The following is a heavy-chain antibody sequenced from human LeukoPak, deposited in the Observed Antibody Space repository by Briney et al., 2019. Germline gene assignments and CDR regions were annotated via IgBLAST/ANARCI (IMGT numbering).Heavy chain of an antibody. J-gene: IGHJ4*02. CDR2: IYYSGST. CDR3: ARVHYDFWSGYYYDFDY. Sequence: PSETLSLTCTVSGASVSGSAYYWGWIRQPPGKGLEWIGSIYYSGSTYYNPSLKSRVTISVDTSKNQFSLKLSSVTAADTAVYYCARVHYDFWSGYYYDFDYWGQGTLVTVSS. V-gene: IGHV4-39*07. D-gene: IGHD3-3*01. CDR1: GASVSGSAYY.